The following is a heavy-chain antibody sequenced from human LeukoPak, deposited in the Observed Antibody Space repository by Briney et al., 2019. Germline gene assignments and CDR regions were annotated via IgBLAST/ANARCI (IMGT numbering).Heavy chain of an antibody. V-gene: IGHV3-30*02. Sequence: GGSLRLSCAASGFTFSSYGMHWVRQAPGKGLEWVAFIRYDGSNKYYADSVKGRFTISRDNAKNSLYLQMNSLRAEDTAVYYCARDLGGYDYYFDCWGQGTLVTVSS. J-gene: IGHJ4*02. CDR2: IRYDGSNK. CDR1: GFTFSSYG. D-gene: IGHD5-12*01. CDR3: ARDLGGYDYYFDC.